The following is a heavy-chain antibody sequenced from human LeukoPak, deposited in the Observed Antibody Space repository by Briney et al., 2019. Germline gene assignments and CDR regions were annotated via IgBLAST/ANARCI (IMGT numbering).Heavy chain of an antibody. CDR1: GFTFSRYS. CDR3: AREDGGKADI. V-gene: IGHV3-48*02. D-gene: IGHD4-23*01. CDR2: ISSSDNTI. J-gene: IGHJ3*02. Sequence: GGSLRLSCAASGFTFSRYSMNWVRQAPGKGLEWVSYISSSDNTIDYADSVKGRFSISRDNAKNSLYLQMKSLRDEDTAVYYCAREDGGKADIWGQGTMVTVSS.